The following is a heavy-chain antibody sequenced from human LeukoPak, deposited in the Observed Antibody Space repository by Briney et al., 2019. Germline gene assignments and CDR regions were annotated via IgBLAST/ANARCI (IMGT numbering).Heavy chain of an antibody. CDR2: ISAYNGNT. J-gene: IGHJ4*02. V-gene: IGHV1-18*01. D-gene: IGHD3-9*01. Sequence: GASVKVSCKASGYTFTSYGISWVRQAPGQGLEWMGWISAYNGNTNYAQKLQGRVTMTTDTSTSTAYMELRSLRSDDTAVYYCAIAPGYYDILTGCFDYWGQGTLVTVSS. CDR1: GYTFTSYG. CDR3: AIAPGYYDILTGCFDY.